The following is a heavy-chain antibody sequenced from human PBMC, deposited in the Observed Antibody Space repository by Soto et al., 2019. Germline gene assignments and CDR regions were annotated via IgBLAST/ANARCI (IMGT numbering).Heavy chain of an antibody. CDR2: ISGSGGST. V-gene: IGHV3-23*01. Sequence: GGSLRLSCAASGFTFSSYAMSWVRQAPGKGLEWVSAISGSGGSTYYADSVKGRFTISRDNSKNTLYLQMNSLRAEDTAVYYCAKDSRAAAAYYYYYYGMDVWGQGTTVTVSS. D-gene: IGHD6-13*01. CDR3: AKDSRAAAAYYYYYYGMDV. CDR1: GFTFSSYA. J-gene: IGHJ6*02.